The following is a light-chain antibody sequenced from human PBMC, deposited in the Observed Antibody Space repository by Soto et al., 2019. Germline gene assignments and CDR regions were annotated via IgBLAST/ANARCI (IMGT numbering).Light chain of an antibody. V-gene: IGKV3-20*01. CDR2: GAS. Sequence: EIVLTQSPGTLSLSPGERATLSCLAIQSVSSSYLAWYQQKPGQAPRLLIYGASSRATGIPDRFSGSGSGTDFTLTISRLEPEDFAVYYCQQYGSSPGITFGQGTRLDIK. J-gene: IGKJ5*01. CDR1: QSVSSSY. CDR3: QQYGSSPGIT.